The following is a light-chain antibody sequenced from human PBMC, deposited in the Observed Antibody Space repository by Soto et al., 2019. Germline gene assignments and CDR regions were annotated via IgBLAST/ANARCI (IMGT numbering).Light chain of an antibody. CDR2: AAS. Sequence: DIQMSQSPSSLSASVGDRVTITCRASQTISSYLNWYQQKTGKAPKLLIYAASSLQSGVPSRFSGSGTGIDVTLTIISLQPEDFAIYYCQQSYNAPQYTFGQGTELEIK. CDR3: QQSYNAPQYT. J-gene: IGKJ2*01. V-gene: IGKV1-39*01. CDR1: QTISSY.